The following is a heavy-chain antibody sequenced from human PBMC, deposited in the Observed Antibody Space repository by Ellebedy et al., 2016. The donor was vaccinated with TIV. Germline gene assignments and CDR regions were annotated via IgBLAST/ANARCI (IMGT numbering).Heavy chain of an antibody. D-gene: IGHD4-17*01. J-gene: IGHJ4*02. V-gene: IGHV1-46*01. CDR3: ARDVTVTTTEAFDY. Sequence: AASVKVSCKASGYTFTDYYMHWVRQAPGQGLEWMGIINPNVNSTRYAQKFQGRVTMTRDTSTSTVYMELSSLRSEDTAVYYCARDVTVTTTEAFDYWGQGTLVTVSS. CDR2: INPNVNST. CDR1: GYTFTDYY.